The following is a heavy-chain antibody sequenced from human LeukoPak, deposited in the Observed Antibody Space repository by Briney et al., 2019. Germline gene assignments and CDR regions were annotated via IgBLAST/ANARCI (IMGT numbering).Heavy chain of an antibody. CDR2: IYYSGST. V-gene: IGHV4-30-4*01. CDR3: AREVRSGDSNFITFDY. Sequence: SETLSLTCAVSGGSISSGDYYWSWIRQPPGKGLGWIGYIYYSGSTYYNPSLKSRVTISVDTSKNQFSLKLSSVTAADTAVYYCAREVRSGDSNFITFDYWGQGTLVTVSS. CDR1: GGSISSGDYY. D-gene: IGHD2-21*02. J-gene: IGHJ4*02.